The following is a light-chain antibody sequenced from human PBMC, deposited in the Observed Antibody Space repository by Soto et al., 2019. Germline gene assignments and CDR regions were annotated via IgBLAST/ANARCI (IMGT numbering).Light chain of an antibody. CDR1: SSDIGAYDY. J-gene: IGLJ3*02. Sequence: QSALTQPASVSGSPGQSITISCTGTSSDIGAYDYVSWYQQHPGKAPKLMIYKVTSRPSGVSIRFSGSKSGSAASLTISGLQAEDEAHYYCSSYSGISHWVFGGGTKVTVL. CDR3: SSYSGISHWV. V-gene: IGLV2-14*01. CDR2: KVT.